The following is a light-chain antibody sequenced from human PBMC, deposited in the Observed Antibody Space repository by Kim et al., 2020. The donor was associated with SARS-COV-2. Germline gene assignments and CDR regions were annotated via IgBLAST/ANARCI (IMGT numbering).Light chain of an antibody. CDR1: QDISDY. CDR2: DAS. J-gene: IGKJ2*01. Sequence: SASVGDTVTITGQARQDISDYLNWYRQKPGKAPKLLIYDASNLETGVPSRFSGSGSGTNLILTISSLQPEDIATYFCQQYGDLPYTFGQGTRVEI. V-gene: IGKV1-33*01. CDR3: QQYGDLPYT.